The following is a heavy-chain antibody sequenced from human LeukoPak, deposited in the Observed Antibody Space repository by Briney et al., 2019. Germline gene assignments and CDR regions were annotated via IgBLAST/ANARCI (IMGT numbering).Heavy chain of an antibody. CDR1: GGTFISYT. D-gene: IGHD3-10*01. Sequence: ASVKVSCKASGGTFISYTISWVRQAPGQGLEWVGGIIPILGIANDEQKLKSRLTITADKSSSTAYIELSSLRSDATAVYYCAVPHYFGSGSSYKKCSFDYWGQGTLVTVSS. V-gene: IGHV1-69*10. CDR3: AVPHYFGSGSSYKKCSFDY. J-gene: IGHJ4*02. CDR2: IIPILGIA.